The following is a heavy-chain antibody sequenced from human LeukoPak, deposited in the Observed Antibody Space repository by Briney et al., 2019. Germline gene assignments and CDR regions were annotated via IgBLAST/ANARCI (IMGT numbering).Heavy chain of an antibody. CDR1: GFTFSGYW. V-gene: IGHV3-74*01. J-gene: IGHJ3*02. CDR3: ARGGSYSHNAFDI. CDR2: INSDGSST. Sequence: PGGSLRLSCAASGFTFSGYWMHWVRQAPGKGLVWVSRINSDGSSTSYADSVKGRFTISRDNAKNTLYLQMNSLRAEDTAVYYCARGGSYSHNAFDIWGQGTMVTASS. D-gene: IGHD3-10*01.